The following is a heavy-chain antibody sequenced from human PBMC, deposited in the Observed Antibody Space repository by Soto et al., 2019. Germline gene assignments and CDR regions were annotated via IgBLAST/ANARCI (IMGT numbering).Heavy chain of an antibody. Sequence: ASVKVSCKASGYTFTSYYMHWVRQAPGQGLEWMGIINPSGGSTSYAQKFQGRVTMTRDTSTSTVYMELSSLRCEDTAVYYCASPGYYDSSGYFHDAFDIWGQGTMVTVSS. J-gene: IGHJ3*02. CDR3: ASPGYYDSSGYFHDAFDI. CDR2: INPSGGST. D-gene: IGHD3-22*01. CDR1: GYTFTSYY. V-gene: IGHV1-46*01.